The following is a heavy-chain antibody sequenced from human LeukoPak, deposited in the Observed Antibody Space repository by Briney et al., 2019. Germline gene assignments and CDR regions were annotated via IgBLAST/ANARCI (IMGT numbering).Heavy chain of an antibody. Sequence: GGSLRLSCAASGFTFSSYEMNWVRQAPGKGLEWVSYISSSGSTIYYADSVKGRFTISRDNAKNSLYLQMNNLRVDDTAIYYRAKDHANTPVVTNWGQGILVSVSS. D-gene: IGHD2-21*02. CDR2: ISSSGSTI. CDR3: AKDHANTPVVTN. V-gene: IGHV3-48*03. J-gene: IGHJ4*02. CDR1: GFTFSSYE.